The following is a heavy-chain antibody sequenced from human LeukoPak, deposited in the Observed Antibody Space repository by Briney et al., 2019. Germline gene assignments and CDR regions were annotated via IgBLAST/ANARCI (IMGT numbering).Heavy chain of an antibody. J-gene: IGHJ4*02. V-gene: IGHV3-53*01. CDR2: IHSGGST. CDR1: GFTVSNSY. D-gene: IGHD2-15*01. Sequence: GGSLRLSCAASGFTVSNSYMSWVRQAPGRGLEYISVIHSGGSTYYADSVKGRFTISRDNSKNTLYLQMNSLRAEDTAVYYCAKGKVYGGRNYGPFDYWGQGTLVTVSS. CDR3: AKGKVYGGRNYGPFDY.